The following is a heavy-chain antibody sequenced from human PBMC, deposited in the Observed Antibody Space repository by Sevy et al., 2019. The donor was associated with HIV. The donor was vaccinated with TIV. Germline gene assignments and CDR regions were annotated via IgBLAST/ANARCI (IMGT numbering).Heavy chain of an antibody. D-gene: IGHD2-2*02. Sequence: ASVKVSCKASGGTFRSYAISWVRQAAGQGLEWMGGIIPIFGTANYAQKFQGRVTITADESTSTAYMELSSLRSEDTAVYYCARDRRSDIVVVPAAIFASYYYYGMDVWGQGTTVTVSS. CDR3: ARDRRSDIVVVPAAIFASYYYYGMDV. V-gene: IGHV1-69*13. CDR1: GGTFRSYA. CDR2: IIPIFGTA. J-gene: IGHJ6*02.